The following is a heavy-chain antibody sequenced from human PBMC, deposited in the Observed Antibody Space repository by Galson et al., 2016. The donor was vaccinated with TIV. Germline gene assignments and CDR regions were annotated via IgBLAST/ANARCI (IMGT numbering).Heavy chain of an antibody. V-gene: IGHV1-18*01. Sequence: SVKVSCKAPGYTFTIYGISWVRQAPGQGLEWMGWISAYSGNTDYAQKLRGRLTMTRDKSTATAFMELRSLRSDDTAVYYCARDHGELRDLHYYGMDVWGQGTTVTVSS. J-gene: IGHJ6*02. CDR1: GYTFTIYG. D-gene: IGHD1-7*01. CDR2: ISAYSGNT. CDR3: ARDHGELRDLHYYGMDV.